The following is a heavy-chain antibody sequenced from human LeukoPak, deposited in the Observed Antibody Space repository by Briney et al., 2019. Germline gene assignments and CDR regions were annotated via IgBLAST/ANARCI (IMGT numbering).Heavy chain of an antibody. CDR1: GFTFSSYE. J-gene: IGHJ4*02. CDR3: ARWLQYPFDY. V-gene: IGHV3-48*03. Sequence: GGSLRLSCAASGFTFSSYEMNWVRQAPGKGLEWVSYISSSGSTIYYADSVKGRITISRDNAKNSLYLQMNSLRAEDTAVYYCARWLQYPFDYWGQGTLVTVSS. CDR2: ISSSGSTI. D-gene: IGHD5-24*01.